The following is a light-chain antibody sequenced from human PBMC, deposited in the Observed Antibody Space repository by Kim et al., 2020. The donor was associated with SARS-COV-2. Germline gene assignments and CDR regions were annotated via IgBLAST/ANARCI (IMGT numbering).Light chain of an antibody. CDR2: DVS. CDR1: SSDVGGYNY. CDR3: CSYAGSYTYG. Sequence: QSALTQPRSVSGSPGQSVTISCTGTSSDVGGYNYVSWYQQHPGKAPKLMIYDVSKRPSGVPDHFSGSKSGNTASLTISGLQAEDEADYYCCSYAGSYTYGFGTGTKVTV. J-gene: IGLJ1*01. V-gene: IGLV2-11*01.